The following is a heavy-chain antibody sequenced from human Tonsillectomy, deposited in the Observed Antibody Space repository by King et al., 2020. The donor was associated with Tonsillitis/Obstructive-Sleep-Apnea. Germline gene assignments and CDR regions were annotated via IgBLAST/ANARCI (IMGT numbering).Heavy chain of an antibody. D-gene: IGHD2-2*02. J-gene: IGHJ6*03. CDR3: ATAGIPSPALVLVPAAISYSYYYMDV. Sequence: AQLVQSGAEVKKPGSSVKVSCKASGGSFSRNAISWVRQAPGQGLEWMGGIIPIFDTPNYAQKFQGRVTITADGSTSTAYMELSSLRSEDTAVYYGATAGIPSPALVLVPAAISYSYYYMDVWGKGTTVTVSS. V-gene: IGHV1-69*12. CDR1: GGSFSRNA. CDR2: IIPIFDTP.